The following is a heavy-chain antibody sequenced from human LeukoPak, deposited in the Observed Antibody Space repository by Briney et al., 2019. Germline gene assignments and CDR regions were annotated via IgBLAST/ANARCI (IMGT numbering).Heavy chain of an antibody. V-gene: IGHV3-30*04. D-gene: IGHD5-24*01. J-gene: IGHJ5*02. Sequence: GGSLRLSCAASGFTFSSYAMHWVRQAPGKGLEWVAVISYDGSNKYYADSVEGRFTISRDNSKNTLYLQMNSLRAEGTAVYYCARDPKRRLQLGNWFDPWGQGTLVTVSS. CDR2: ISYDGSNK. CDR3: ARDPKRRLQLGNWFDP. CDR1: GFTFSSYA.